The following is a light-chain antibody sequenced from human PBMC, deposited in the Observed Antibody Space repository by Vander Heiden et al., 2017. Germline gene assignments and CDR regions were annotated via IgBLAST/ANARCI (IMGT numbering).Light chain of an antibody. V-gene: IGKV1-39*01. J-gene: IGKJ4*01. CDR3: QQSYSTPLT. CDR2: AAS. Sequence: DIQMTQSPSSLSASVGDRVTITCRASQSISNYLNWYQQKPGKAPKILIYAASSLQSGVPSRFSGSGSGTDFALTISSLQPEDSVIYYCQQSYSTPLTFGGGTKVEIK. CDR1: QSISNY.